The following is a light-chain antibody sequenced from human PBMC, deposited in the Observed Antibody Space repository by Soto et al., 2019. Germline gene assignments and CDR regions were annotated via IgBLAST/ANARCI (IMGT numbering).Light chain of an antibody. CDR3: HQRQSWPRT. CDR2: GAS. Sequence: ENVLRQSPGTLSLSPGERATLSCRASESVSNNSLPWYQQKPGQAPRLLIYGASNRATGIPDRFSGSGSGTDFTLTISRLEPEDFAVYYCHQRQSWPRTFGQGTKVDI. CDR1: ESVSNNS. J-gene: IGKJ1*01. V-gene: IGKV3-20*01.